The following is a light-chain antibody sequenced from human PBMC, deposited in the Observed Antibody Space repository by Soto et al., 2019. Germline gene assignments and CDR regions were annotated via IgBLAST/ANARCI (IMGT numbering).Light chain of an antibody. J-gene: IGKJ1*01. V-gene: IGKV1-27*01. Sequence: DIQMTQSPSSLSASVGDRVTITCRASQGISNFLAWYQQKPGKGPELLIYAASTLQSGVPSRFSGSGFGTDCTLTISSLQPEDVATYYCQKYNSAPQTFGQGTKVQIK. CDR2: AAS. CDR3: QKYNSAPQT. CDR1: QGISNF.